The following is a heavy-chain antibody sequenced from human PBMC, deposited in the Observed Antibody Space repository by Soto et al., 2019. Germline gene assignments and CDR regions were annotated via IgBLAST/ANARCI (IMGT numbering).Heavy chain of an antibody. Sequence: GSLRLYCAASGFTFVSYAISCVRHSALKWLEWVSAISGSGGSTYYADSVKGRFTISRDNSKNTLYLQMNSLRAEDTAVYYCAGGAAERYYYYYYGMDVWGQGTTVTVSS. CDR1: GFTFVSYA. D-gene: IGHD1-26*01. J-gene: IGHJ6*02. CDR3: AGGAAERYYYYYYGMDV. CDR2: ISGSGGST. V-gene: IGHV3-23*01.